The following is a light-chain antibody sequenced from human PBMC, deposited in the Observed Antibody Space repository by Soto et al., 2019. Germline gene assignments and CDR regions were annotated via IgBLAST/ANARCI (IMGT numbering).Light chain of an antibody. CDR2: KAS. CDR3: QHYNSYSEA. J-gene: IGKJ1*01. CDR1: QTISSW. Sequence: DLQMTQSPSTLSGSVGDRVTITCRASQTISSWLAWYQQKPGKAPKLLIYKASTLNSGVPSRFSGSGSGTEFTLTISSLQPDDVAPYYCQHYNSYSEAFGQGTKVDLK. V-gene: IGKV1-5*03.